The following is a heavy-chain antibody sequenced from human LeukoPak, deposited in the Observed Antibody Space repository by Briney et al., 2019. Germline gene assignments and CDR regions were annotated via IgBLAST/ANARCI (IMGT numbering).Heavy chain of an antibody. D-gene: IGHD5-18*01. CDR1: GGTFSSYA. Sequence: ASVKVSCKASGGTFSSYAISWVRQAPGQGLEWMGGIIPIFGTANYAQKFQGRVTITTDEPTSTAYMELSSLRSEDTAVYYCARASGYPPIRQHWGQGTLVTVSS. V-gene: IGHV1-69*05. CDR3: ARASGYPPIRQH. J-gene: IGHJ1*01. CDR2: IIPIFGTA.